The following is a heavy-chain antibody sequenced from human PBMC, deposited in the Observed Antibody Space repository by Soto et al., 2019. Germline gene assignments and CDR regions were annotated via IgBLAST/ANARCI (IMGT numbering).Heavy chain of an antibody. CDR2: IYYSGST. D-gene: IGHD2-8*01. CDR1: GDSLSSGGYY. CDR3: AKTKTPHVRNGMDV. V-gene: IGHV4-31*04. Sequence: QVRLQESGPGLVRPSQTLSLTCTVSGDSLSSGGYYCSWIRQLPGKGLEWIGFIYYSGSTFYNPSLRRRVTMSAAASKKQISLKLSSVTAADTAVYYCAKTKTPHVRNGMDVWGQGTTVTVSS. J-gene: IGHJ6*02.